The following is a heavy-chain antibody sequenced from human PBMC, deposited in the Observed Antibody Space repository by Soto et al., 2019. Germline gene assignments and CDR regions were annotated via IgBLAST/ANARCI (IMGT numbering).Heavy chain of an antibody. Sequence: QVQLLQSGAEAKKPGASVKVSCKASADTFANYGISWVRQAPGQGPEWMGWITPSNGDTNYAQKFQGRVSMTTDTSTSTAYMEVRSLRSDDTAVYYCARLAPCSGGNCYSRPLDSWGQGTLVTVSS. D-gene: IGHD2-15*01. J-gene: IGHJ4*02. V-gene: IGHV1-18*01. CDR3: ARLAPCSGGNCYSRPLDS. CDR2: ITPSNGDT. CDR1: ADTFANYG.